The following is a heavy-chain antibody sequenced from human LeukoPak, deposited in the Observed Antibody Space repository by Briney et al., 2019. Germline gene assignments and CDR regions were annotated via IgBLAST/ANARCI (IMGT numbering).Heavy chain of an antibody. V-gene: IGHV4-59*12. CDR2: IYYSGST. J-gene: IGHJ4*02. D-gene: IGHD1-26*01. CDR1: GGSFSSYY. CDR3: ARDVGWELLISTFDY. Sequence: SETLSLTCAVYGGSFSSYYWSWIRQPPGKGLEWIGYIYYSGSTNYNPSLKSRVTISVDTSKNQFSLKLSSVTAADTAVYYCARDVGWELLISTFDYWGQGTLVTVSS.